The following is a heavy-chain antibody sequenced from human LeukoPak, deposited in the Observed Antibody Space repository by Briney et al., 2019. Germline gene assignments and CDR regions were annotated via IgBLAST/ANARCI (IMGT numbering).Heavy chain of an antibody. J-gene: IGHJ6*02. Sequence: GGSQRLSCVVSGFTVSGDYISWFRQAPGKGLEWVSVLYYGVSTFYKDSVKGRFTTSGDNFKNTVYLQMNSLRAEDTAVYYCARDGPCRGCYSYGYFNYGMDVWGQGTTVTVSS. D-gene: IGHD5-18*01. CDR1: GFTVSGDY. CDR2: LYYGVST. CDR3: ARDGPCRGCYSYGYFNYGMDV. V-gene: IGHV3-66*01.